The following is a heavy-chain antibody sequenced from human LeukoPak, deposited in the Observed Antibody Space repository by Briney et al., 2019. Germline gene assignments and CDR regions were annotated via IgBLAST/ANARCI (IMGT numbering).Heavy chain of an antibody. CDR2: IDPSDSYT. CDR1: GYSFTSYW. J-gene: IGHJ4*02. D-gene: IGHD2-15*01. Sequence: GESLKISCKGSGYSFTSYWISWVRQMPGKGLEWMGRIDPSDSYTNYSPSFQGHVTISADKSISTAYLQWSGLKASDTAMYYCARQPYCSGGSCYSGIDYWGQGTLVTVSS. V-gene: IGHV5-10-1*01. CDR3: ARQPYCSGGSCYSGIDY.